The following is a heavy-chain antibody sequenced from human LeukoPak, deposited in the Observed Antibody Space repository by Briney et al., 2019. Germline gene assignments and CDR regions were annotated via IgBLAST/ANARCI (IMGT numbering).Heavy chain of an antibody. J-gene: IGHJ4*02. CDR2: IYTSGST. Sequence: PSETLSLTCTVSGGSISSYYWSWIRQPAGKGLEWIGRIYTSGSTNYNPSLKSRVTMSVDTPKNQFSLKLSSVTAADTAVYYCARRSPQSGYFDYWSQGTLVTVSS. D-gene: IGHD3-10*01. CDR3: ARRSPQSGYFDY. CDR1: GGSISSYY. V-gene: IGHV4-4*07.